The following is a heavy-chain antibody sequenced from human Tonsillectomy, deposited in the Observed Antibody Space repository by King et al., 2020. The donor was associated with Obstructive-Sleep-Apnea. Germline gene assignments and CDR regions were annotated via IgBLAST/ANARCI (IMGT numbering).Heavy chain of an antibody. Sequence: VQLVQSGGGLVQPGGSLRLSCAASGFTFSSYAMSWVRQAPGKGLEWVSAISGSGGSTYYADSVQGRFTISRDNSKNTLYLQMNSLRAEDTAVYYFAKDGRYLLSPGGWFDPWGQGTLVTVSS. CDR1: GFTFSSYA. CDR2: ISGSGGST. CDR3: AKDGRYLLSPGGWFDP. V-gene: IGHV3-23*04. D-gene: IGHD2-15*01. J-gene: IGHJ5*02.